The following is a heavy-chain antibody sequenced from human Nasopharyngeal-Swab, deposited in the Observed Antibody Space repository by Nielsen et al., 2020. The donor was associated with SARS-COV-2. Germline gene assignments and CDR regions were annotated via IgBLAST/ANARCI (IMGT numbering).Heavy chain of an antibody. CDR3: AGAYGSGSYFAFDL. D-gene: IGHD3-10*01. J-gene: IGHJ3*01. V-gene: IGHV3-21*01. CDR2: ISGSSTYI. CDR1: GFTFGTYS. Sequence: GGSLRLSCAASGFTFGTYSMNWVRQAPGKGLEWVSSISGSSTYIYYADSVKGRFTISRDNAKNSLYLQMNSLRAEDTAVYYCAGAYGSGSYFAFDLWGQGTMVTVSS.